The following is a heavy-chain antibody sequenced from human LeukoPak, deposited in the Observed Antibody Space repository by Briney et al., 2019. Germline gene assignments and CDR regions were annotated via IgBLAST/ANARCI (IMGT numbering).Heavy chain of an antibody. CDR2: IYNSGST. CDR1: GGSISSYY. J-gene: IGHJ4*02. D-gene: IGHD6-19*01. CDR3: ASFGGIAVAGYFDY. V-gene: IGHV4-59*01. Sequence: SETLSLTCTVSGGSISSYYWSWIRQPPGKGLEWIGYIYNSGSTNYNPSLKSRVTISVDTSKNQFSLKLSSVTAADTAVYYCASFGGIAVAGYFDYWGQGTLVTVSS.